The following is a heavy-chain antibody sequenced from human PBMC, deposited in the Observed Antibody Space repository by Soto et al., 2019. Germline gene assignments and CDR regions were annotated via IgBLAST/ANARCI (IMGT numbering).Heavy chain of an antibody. J-gene: IGHJ3*02. CDR3: AKDLGPFDI. CDR1: GFRFDDYA. Sequence: GGSLRLSCAASGFRFDDYAMHWVRQSPGKGLEWVSGLSWNGALIAYADSVKGRFTISRDNAKNSLYLQMNNLRPEDTAFYYCAKDLGPFDIWGQGTLVTVSS. V-gene: IGHV3-9*01. CDR2: LSWNGALI.